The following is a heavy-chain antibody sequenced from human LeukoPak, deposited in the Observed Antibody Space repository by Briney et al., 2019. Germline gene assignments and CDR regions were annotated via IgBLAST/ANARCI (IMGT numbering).Heavy chain of an antibody. J-gene: IGHJ4*02. CDR1: GFTFSSYA. Sequence: GGSLRLSCAASGFTFSSYAMSRVRQAPVKGLEWVSAISGSGGSTYYADSVKGRFTISRDNSKNTLYLQMNSLRAEDTAVYYCAKDRSAIAAAGRAGPDIDYWGQGTLVTVSS. V-gene: IGHV3-23*01. D-gene: IGHD6-13*01. CDR3: AKDRSAIAAAGRAGPDIDY. CDR2: ISGSGGST.